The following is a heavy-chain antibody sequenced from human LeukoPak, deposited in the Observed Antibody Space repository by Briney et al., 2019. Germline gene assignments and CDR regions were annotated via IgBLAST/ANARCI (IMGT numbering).Heavy chain of an antibody. CDR2: IYRSGII. V-gene: IGHV4-59*08. D-gene: IGHD6-19*01. J-gene: IGHJ3*02. CDR3: ARRQTFADSTAWYDTFDI. CDR1: GGSISTYY. Sequence: PSETLSLTCTVSGGSISTYYWSWIRQTPGKGLEFIAYIYRSGIINYNPSLQSRVTMSVDTSENRFSLTLSSLTAADTAVYYCARRQTFADSTAWYDTFDIWGHWTMVTVSS.